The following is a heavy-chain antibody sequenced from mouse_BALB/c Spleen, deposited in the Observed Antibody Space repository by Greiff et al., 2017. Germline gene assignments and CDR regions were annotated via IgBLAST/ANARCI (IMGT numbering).Heavy chain of an antibody. CDR3: ANLYGNYNYFDY. Sequence: VQLVESGAELAKPGASVKMSCKASGYTFTSYWMHWVKQRPGQGLEWIGYINPSTGYTEYNQKFKDKATLTADKSSSTAYMQLSSLTSEDSAVYYCANLYGNYNYFDYWGQGTTLTVSS. V-gene: IGHV1-7*01. J-gene: IGHJ2*01. CDR1: GYTFTSYW. D-gene: IGHD2-1*01. CDR2: INPSTGYT.